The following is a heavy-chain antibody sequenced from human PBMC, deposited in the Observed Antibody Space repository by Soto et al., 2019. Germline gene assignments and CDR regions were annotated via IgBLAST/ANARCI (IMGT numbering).Heavy chain of an antibody. CDR2: ISGSGGST. V-gene: IGHV3-23*01. CDR1: GFTFSSYA. CDR3: AKGEVRGIIPSYFDY. J-gene: IGHJ4*02. D-gene: IGHD3-10*01. Sequence: GGSLRLSCAASGFTFSSYAMSWVRQAPGKGLEWVSAISGSGGSTYYADSVKGRFTISRDNSKNTLYLQMDSLRAEDTAVYYCAKGEVRGIIPSYFDYWGLGTLVTVSS.